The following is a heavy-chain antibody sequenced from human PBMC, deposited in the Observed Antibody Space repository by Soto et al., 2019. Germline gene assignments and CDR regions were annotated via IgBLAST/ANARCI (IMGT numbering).Heavy chain of an antibody. CDR1: GGSISSGNYY. J-gene: IGHJ4*02. Sequence: QLQLQESGPGLVKPSETLSLTCTVSGGSISSGNYYWGWIRQPPGKGLEWIGNFYYSGSTYYNPSLKSRVTIFVDTPKNQVSLKLSSVTAADTAVYYCTEWSRDSWGQGTLVTVSS. CDR3: TEWSRDS. V-gene: IGHV4-39*01. D-gene: IGHD2-8*01. CDR2: FYYSGST.